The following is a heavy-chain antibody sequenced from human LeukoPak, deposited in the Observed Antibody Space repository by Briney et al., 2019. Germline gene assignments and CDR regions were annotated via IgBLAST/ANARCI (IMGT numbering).Heavy chain of an antibody. Sequence: ASETLSLTCTVSGGSISSGSYYWSWIRQPAGKGREWIARIYTSGSTNYNPSLKSRVTISVDTSKNQFSLSLSSVTAADTAVYYCACLTTADAFDIWGQGTMVTVSS. CDR2: IYTSGST. V-gene: IGHV4-61*02. CDR1: GGSISSGSYY. CDR3: ACLTTADAFDI. D-gene: IGHD3-22*01. J-gene: IGHJ3*02.